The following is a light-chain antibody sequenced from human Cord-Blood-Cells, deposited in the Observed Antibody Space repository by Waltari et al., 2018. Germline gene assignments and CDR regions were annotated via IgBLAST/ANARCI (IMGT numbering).Light chain of an antibody. CDR3: QQYYSYPQT. Sequence: AIRMTPSPSSFSASTGDRVTITCRASPGISSYLAWYQQKPGKAPKLLIYAASTLQSGVPSRFSGSGSGTDFTLTISCLQSEDFATYYCQQYYSYPQTFGQGTKLEIK. CDR2: AAS. J-gene: IGKJ2*01. V-gene: IGKV1-8*01. CDR1: PGISSY.